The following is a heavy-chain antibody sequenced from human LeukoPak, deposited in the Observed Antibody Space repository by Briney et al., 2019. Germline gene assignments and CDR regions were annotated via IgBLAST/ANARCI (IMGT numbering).Heavy chain of an antibody. CDR1: GGSFSGYY. CDR3: ARASTNMYYDFWSGHLYYFDY. V-gene: IGHV3-11*01. Sequence: LSLTCAVYGGSFSGYYMSWIRQAPGKGLEWVSYISSSGSTIYYADPVKGRFTISRDNAKNSLYLQMNSPRAEDTAVYYCARASTNMYYDFWSGHLYYFDYWGQGTLVTVSS. D-gene: IGHD3-3*01. CDR2: ISSSGSTI. J-gene: IGHJ4*02.